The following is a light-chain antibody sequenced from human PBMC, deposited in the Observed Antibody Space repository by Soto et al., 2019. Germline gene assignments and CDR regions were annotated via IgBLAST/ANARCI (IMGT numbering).Light chain of an antibody. J-gene: IGKJ1*01. V-gene: IGKV3-20*01. CDR2: GAS. CDR1: QSVSSSY. CDR3: QQYDSAPVT. Sequence: EIVLTQSPGTLSLSPGERATLSCRASQSVSSSYLAWYQQKPGQAPRLLIYGASSRATGIPARFSGSGSGTAFTLTISSLEPEDLAVYYCQQYDSAPVTFGQGTKVEIK.